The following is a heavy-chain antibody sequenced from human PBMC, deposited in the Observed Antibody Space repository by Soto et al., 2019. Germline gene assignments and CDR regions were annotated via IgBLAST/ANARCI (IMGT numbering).Heavy chain of an antibody. V-gene: IGHV3-30-3*01. Sequence: QVQLVESGVGVVQPGRSLRLSCAASGFTFSRYSMNWVRQAPGKGLEWVAVISFEGNNKYYADSVKGRFTISRDDSNNTLYLQMNTLRAEDTAVYYCARDILPQWLTSYFFDFWGQGTLVTVSS. J-gene: IGHJ4*02. CDR3: ARDILPQWLTSYFFDF. CDR2: ISFEGNNK. CDR1: GFTFSRYS. D-gene: IGHD6-19*01.